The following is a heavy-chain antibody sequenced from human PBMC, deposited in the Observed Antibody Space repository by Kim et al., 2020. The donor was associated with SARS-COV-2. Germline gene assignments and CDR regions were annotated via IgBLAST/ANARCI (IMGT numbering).Heavy chain of an antibody. CDR3: VRQGYYESSGHYF. CDR1: GFSFSSYE. CDR2: ISNSGSVI. J-gene: IGHJ4*02. Sequence: GGSLRLSCAASGFSFSSYEMNWVRQAPGKGLEWVSYISNSGSVIYHADSVRGRFTISRDNAKNSLYLQVNNLRVEDTAVYYCVRQGYYESSGHYFWGQGALVTVSS. D-gene: IGHD3-22*01. V-gene: IGHV3-48*03.